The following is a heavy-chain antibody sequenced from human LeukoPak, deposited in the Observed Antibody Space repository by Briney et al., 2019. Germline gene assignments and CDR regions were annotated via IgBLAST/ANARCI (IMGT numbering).Heavy chain of an antibody. CDR2: IKQDGSEK. D-gene: IGHD1-26*01. CDR1: GSTFSSYW. J-gene: IGHJ5*02. V-gene: IGHV3-7*01. CDR3: ARDRGGSYYVFDP. Sequence: GGSLRLSCAASGSTFSSYWRSWVRQAPGKGLEWVANIKQDGSEKYYVDSVKGRFTISRDNAKNSLYLQMNSLRAEDTAVYYCARDRGGSYYVFDPWGQGTLVTVSS.